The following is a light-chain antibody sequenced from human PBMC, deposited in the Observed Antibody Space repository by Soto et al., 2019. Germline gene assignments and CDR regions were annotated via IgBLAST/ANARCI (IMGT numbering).Light chain of an antibody. V-gene: IGKV1-5*03. Sequence: DIQMTQSPSTLSASVGDRVTITCRASQSISSWLAWYQQKPGRAPKLLIYKASSLETGVPSRFSGSGSGTEFTLIIXSLQPDDFXSYYCQQYGSSSPWTFGXGTKX. CDR3: QQYGSSSPWT. J-gene: IGKJ1*01. CDR2: KAS. CDR1: QSISSW.